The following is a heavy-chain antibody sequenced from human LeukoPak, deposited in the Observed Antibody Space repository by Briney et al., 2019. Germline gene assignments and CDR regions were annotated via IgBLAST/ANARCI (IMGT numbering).Heavy chain of an antibody. CDR2: INPSGGST. CDR1: GYAFTSYY. V-gene: IGHV1-46*01. Sequence: ASVKVSCKASGYAFTSYYMHWVRQAPGQGLEWMGIINPSGGSTIYAQKFQGRVTMTEDTSTDTAYMELSSLRSEDTAVYYCATDLGVAFDYWGQGTLVTVSS. J-gene: IGHJ4*02. D-gene: IGHD3-16*01. CDR3: ATDLGVAFDY.